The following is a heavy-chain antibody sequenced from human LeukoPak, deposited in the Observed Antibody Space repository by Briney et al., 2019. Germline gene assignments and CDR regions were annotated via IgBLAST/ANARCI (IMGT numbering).Heavy chain of an antibody. CDR3: ANSYSSGWYYFDY. V-gene: IGHV1-69*05. D-gene: IGHD6-19*01. CDR1: GGTFSSYA. J-gene: IGHJ4*02. Sequence: GASVKVSCKASGGTFSSYAISWVRQAPGQGLERMGGIIPIFGTANYAQKFQGRVTITTDESTSTAYMELSSLRSEDTAVYYCANSYSSGWYYFDYWGQGTLVTVSS. CDR2: IIPIFGTA.